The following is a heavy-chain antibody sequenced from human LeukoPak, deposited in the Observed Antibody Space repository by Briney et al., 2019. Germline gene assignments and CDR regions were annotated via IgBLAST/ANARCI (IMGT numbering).Heavy chain of an antibody. CDR2: IRSKAYGGTT. Sequence: GGSLRLSCTASGFTFGDYAMSWVRQAPGKGLEWVGFIRSKAYGGTTEYAASVKGRFTISRDDSKSIAYLQMNSRKTEDTAVYYCTSWYYDSSAHWGQGTLVTVSS. V-gene: IGHV3-49*04. CDR3: TSWYYDSSAH. CDR1: GFTFGDYA. D-gene: IGHD3-22*01. J-gene: IGHJ4*02.